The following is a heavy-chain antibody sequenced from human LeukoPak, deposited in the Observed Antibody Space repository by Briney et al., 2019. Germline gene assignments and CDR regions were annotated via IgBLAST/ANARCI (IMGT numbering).Heavy chain of an antibody. CDR3: AREDSGYFDY. V-gene: IGHV4-4*07. J-gene: IGHJ4*02. Sequence: SETLSLTCTVSGGSISSYYWSWIRQPAGKGLGWIGRIYTSGSTNYNPSLKSRVTMSVDPSKNQFSLKLSSVTAAGTAVYSRAREDSGYFDYSGQGTLVTASS. CDR2: IYTSGST. CDR1: GGSISSYY.